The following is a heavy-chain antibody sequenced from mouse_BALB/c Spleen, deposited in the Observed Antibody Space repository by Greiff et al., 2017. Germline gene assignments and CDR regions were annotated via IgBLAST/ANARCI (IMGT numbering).Heavy chain of an antibody. J-gene: IGHJ3*01. CDR1: GYTFTSYW. CDR2: INPSNGGT. V-gene: IGHV1S16*01. Sequence: QVQLKQPGAELVKPGASVKLSCKASGYTFTSYWMHWVKLRPGQGFEWIGEINPSNGGTNYNEKFKRKATLTVDKTSSTAYMQLSNLTSEDSAGYDSKKGRRGFADWGQGTLVTVSA. CDR3: KKGRRGFAD.